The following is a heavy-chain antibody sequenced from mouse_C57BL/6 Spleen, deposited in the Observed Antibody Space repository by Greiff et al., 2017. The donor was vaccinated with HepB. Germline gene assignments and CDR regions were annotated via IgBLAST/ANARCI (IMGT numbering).Heavy chain of an antibody. D-gene: IGHD1-1*01. V-gene: IGHV5-17*01. CDR3: ARPYYYGSSYGGWFAC. Sequence: EVKLVESGGGLVKPGGSLKLSCAASGFTFSDYGMHWVRQAPEKGLEWVAYISSGSSTIYYADTVKGRFTISRDNAKNTLFLQMTSLRSEDTAMYYCARPYYYGSSYGGWFACWGQGTLVTVSA. CDR1: GFTFSDYG. J-gene: IGHJ3*01. CDR2: ISSGSSTI.